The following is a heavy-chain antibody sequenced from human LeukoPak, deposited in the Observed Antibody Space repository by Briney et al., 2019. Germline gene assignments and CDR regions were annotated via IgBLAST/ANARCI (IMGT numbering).Heavy chain of an antibody. CDR3: ARGRSSSWSRRDAFDI. J-gene: IGHJ3*02. Sequence: PSETLSLTCAVYGGSFSGYYWSWIRQPPGKGLEWIGEINHSGSTNYNPSLKSRVTISVDTSKNQFSLNLSSVTATDTAVYYCARGRSSSWSRRDAFDIWGQGTMVTVSS. CDR2: INHSGST. D-gene: IGHD6-13*01. CDR1: GGSFSGYY. V-gene: IGHV4-34*01.